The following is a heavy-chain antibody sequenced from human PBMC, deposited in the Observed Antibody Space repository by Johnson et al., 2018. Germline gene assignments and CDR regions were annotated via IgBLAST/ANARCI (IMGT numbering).Heavy chain of an antibody. D-gene: IGHD6-19*01. J-gene: IGHJ3*02. CDR1: GFTFSSYG. CDR2: ISYDGSNK. Sequence: QVQLVESGGGVVQPGRSLRLSCVASGFTFSSYGMHWVRQAPGKGLEWVAVISYDGSNKYYADSLTGRFTISRDNSKNTLFLQMNSLRAEYTAVDYCAKLAVTENDAFDIWGQGTMVTVSS. V-gene: IGHV3-30*18. CDR3: AKLAVTENDAFDI.